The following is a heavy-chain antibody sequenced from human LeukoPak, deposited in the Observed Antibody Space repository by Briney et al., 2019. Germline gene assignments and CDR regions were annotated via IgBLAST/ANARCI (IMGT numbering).Heavy chain of an antibody. Sequence: GGSLRLSCAASGFTFSSYGMHWVRQAPGKGLEWVAVISYDGSNKFYADSVRGRFTISRDNSKNTLFLQMNSLRPEDTAVYYCARGPDYDILADYFDYWGQGTLVTVSS. CDR1: GFTFSSYG. J-gene: IGHJ4*02. V-gene: IGHV3-30*19. CDR2: ISYDGSNK. D-gene: IGHD3-9*01. CDR3: ARGPDYDILADYFDY.